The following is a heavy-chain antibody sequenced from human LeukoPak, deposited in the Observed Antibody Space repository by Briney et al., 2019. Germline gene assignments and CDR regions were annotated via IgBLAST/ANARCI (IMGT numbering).Heavy chain of an antibody. CDR1: GFTVSSNY. CDR3: ARDSDRYYYGMDV. CDR2: IYSGGST. V-gene: IGHV3-66*01. J-gene: IGHJ6*02. Sequence: GGSLRLSCAASGFTVSSNYMCWVRQAPGKGLEWVSVIYSGGSTYYADSVKGRFTISRDNSKNTLYLQMNSLRAEDTAVYYCARDSDRYYYGMDVWGQGTTVTVSS.